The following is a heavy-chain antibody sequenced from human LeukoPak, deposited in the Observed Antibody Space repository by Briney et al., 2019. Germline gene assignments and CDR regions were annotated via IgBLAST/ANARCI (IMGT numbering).Heavy chain of an antibody. CDR1: GFTFDDYA. J-gene: IGHJ4*02. Sequence: GGSLRLSCAAPGFTFDDYAMHWVRQAPGKGLEWVSGISWNSGSIGYVDSVKDRFTISRDNAKNSLYLQMNSLRAEDTALYYCAKSKGIAVGGEFDYWGQGTLVTVSS. CDR2: ISWNSGSI. V-gene: IGHV3-9*01. CDR3: AKSKGIAVGGEFDY. D-gene: IGHD6-19*01.